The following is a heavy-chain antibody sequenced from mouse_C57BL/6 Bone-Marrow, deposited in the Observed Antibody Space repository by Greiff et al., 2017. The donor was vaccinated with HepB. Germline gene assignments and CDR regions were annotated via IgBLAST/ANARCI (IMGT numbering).Heavy chain of an antibody. J-gene: IGHJ4*01. V-gene: IGHV1-26*01. Sequence: VQLQQSGPELVKPGASVKISCKASGYTFTDYYMNWVKQSHGKSLEWIGDINPNNGGTSYNQKFKVKATLTVDKSSSTAYMELRSLTSEDSAVYYCARWGLLLLSYAMDYWGQGTSVTVSS. CDR1: GYTFTDYY. D-gene: IGHD1-1*01. CDR2: INPNNGGT. CDR3: ARWGLLLLSYAMDY.